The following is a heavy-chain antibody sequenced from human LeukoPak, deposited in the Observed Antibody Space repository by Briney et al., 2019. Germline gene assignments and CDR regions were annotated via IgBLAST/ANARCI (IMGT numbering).Heavy chain of an antibody. CDR1: GGSFSGYY. Sequence: ETLSLTCAVYGGSFSGYYWSWIRQPPGKGLEWIGYIYYSGSTNYNPSLKSRVTISVDTSKNQFSLKLSSVTAADTAVYYCARGRYCSGGSCYTDLWGRGTLVTVSS. J-gene: IGHJ2*01. V-gene: IGHV4-59*01. CDR2: IYYSGST. CDR3: ARGRYCSGGSCYTDL. D-gene: IGHD2-15*01.